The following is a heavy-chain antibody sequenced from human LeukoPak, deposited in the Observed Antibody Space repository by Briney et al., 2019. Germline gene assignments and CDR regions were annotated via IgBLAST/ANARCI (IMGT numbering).Heavy chain of an antibody. CDR3: ARVAYCGGDCLWGNTDV. CDR1: GFTFSSYA. V-gene: IGHV3-64*01. Sequence: PGGSLRLSCAASGFTFSSYAMHWVRQAPGKGLEYVSAISSNGGSTYYANSVKGRFTISRDNSKNTLYLQMGSLRAEDMAVYYCARVAYCGGDCLWGNTDVWGKGTTVTVSS. J-gene: IGHJ6*03. CDR2: ISSNGGST. D-gene: IGHD2-21*02.